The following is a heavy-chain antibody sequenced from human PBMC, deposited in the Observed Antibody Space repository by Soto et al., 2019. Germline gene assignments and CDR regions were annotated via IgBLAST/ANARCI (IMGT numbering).Heavy chain of an antibody. CDR2: IYYSGST. J-gene: IGHJ4*02. Sequence: PSETLSLTCTVSGGSISSYYWSWIRQPPGKGLEWIGYIYYSGSTNYNPSLKSRVTISVDTSKNQFSLKLSSVTAADTAVYYCARHDYGSGRIGYFDYWGQGTLVTVSS. D-gene: IGHD3-10*01. CDR1: GGSISSYY. CDR3: ARHDYGSGRIGYFDY. V-gene: IGHV4-59*08.